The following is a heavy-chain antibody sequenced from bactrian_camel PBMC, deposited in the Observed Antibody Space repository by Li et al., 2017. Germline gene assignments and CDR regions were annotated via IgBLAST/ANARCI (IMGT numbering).Heavy chain of an antibody. Sequence: HVQLVESGGGLVRPGGSLRVSCEATGFTFSSYWMYWVRQAPGKGLEWVSSVSDSGKTTYYEDLLKGRFTVSRDNVKNTVYLQLNSLKTEDTAMYYCAKVVTGELVTPDYWGQGTQVTVS. J-gene: IGHJ4*01. D-gene: IGHD6*01. CDR1: GFTFSSYW. CDR3: AKVVTGELVTPDY. CDR2: VSDSGKTT. V-gene: IGHV3S1*01.